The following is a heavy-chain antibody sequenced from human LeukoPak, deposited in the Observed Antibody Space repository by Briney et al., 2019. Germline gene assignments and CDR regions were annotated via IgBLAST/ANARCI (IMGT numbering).Heavy chain of an antibody. V-gene: IGHV4-39*02. Sequence: PSETLSLTCTVSGGSISSSSYYWGWIRQPPGKGLEWIGSIYYSGSTYYNPSLKSRVTISVDTSKNQFSLKLSSVTAADTAVYYCARDRPNTGYDFDYWGQGALVTVSS. D-gene: IGHD5-12*01. CDR3: ARDRPNTGYDFDY. CDR1: GGSISSSSYY. J-gene: IGHJ4*02. CDR2: IYYSGST.